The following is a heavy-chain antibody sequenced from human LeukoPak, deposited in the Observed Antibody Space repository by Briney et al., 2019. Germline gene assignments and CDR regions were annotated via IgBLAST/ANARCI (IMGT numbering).Heavy chain of an antibody. CDR1: GGSINSFY. J-gene: IGHJ5*02. Sequence: PSETLSLTCTVSGGSINSFYWTWIRQPPGKGLEWIGYIYYSETSNSNPSLKSRVTISVDTSKNQFSLKLSSVTAADTAVYYCARRYNWNSHWFDPWGQGTLVTVSS. D-gene: IGHD1-7*01. CDR3: ARRYNWNSHWFDP. V-gene: IGHV4-59*08. CDR2: IYYSETS.